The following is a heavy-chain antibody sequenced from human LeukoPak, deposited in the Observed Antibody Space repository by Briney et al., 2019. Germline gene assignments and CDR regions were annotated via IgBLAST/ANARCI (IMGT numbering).Heavy chain of an antibody. CDR1: GYIFTDFY. CDR3: ARAADSYCGADCYFNYFDT. CDR2: IHPNNGGT. V-gene: IGHV1-2*02. Sequence: ASVKVSCKASGYIFTDFYIYWVRQAPGQGLEWMGWIHPNNGGTKFVQKFQGRVTLTSDTSISTVYMELKRLRSDDTALFYCARAADSYCGADCYFNYFDTWGQGTLVTVSS. J-gene: IGHJ5*02. D-gene: IGHD2-21*02.